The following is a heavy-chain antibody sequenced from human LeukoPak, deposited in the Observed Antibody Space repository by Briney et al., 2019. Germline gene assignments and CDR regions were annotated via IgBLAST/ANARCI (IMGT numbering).Heavy chain of an antibody. CDR3: ARSDIEVVPAAEAYYYGMDV. D-gene: IGHD2-2*01. V-gene: IGHV1-69*04. CDR1: GGTFTSYA. CDR2: IIPILGIA. Sequence: SVNVSFKASGGTFTSYAISSVRQAPGQGLEWMGRIIPILGIANYAQKFQGRVTITADKSTSTAYMELSSLRSEDTAVYYCARSDIEVVPAAEAYYYGMDVWGQGTTVTVSS. J-gene: IGHJ6*02.